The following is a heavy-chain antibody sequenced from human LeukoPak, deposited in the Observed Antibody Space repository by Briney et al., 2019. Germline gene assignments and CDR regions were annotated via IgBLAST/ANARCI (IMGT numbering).Heavy chain of an antibody. D-gene: IGHD3-9*01. Sequence: SETLSLTCTVSGGSISSSSYYWGWIRQPPGKGLEWIGSIYYSGSTYYNPSLKSRVTISVDTSKNQFSLKLSSVTAADTAVYYCARQSYDILTGYEFDFDYWGQGTLVTVSS. V-gene: IGHV4-39*01. CDR3: ARQSYDILTGYEFDFDY. J-gene: IGHJ4*02. CDR2: IYYSGST. CDR1: GGSISSSSYY.